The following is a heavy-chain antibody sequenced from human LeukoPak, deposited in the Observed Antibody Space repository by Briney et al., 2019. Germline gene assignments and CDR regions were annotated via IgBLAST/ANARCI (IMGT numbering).Heavy chain of an antibody. Sequence: GGSLRLSCAASGFTFSDYYMSWVRQAPGKGLEWVSAISGSGGSTYYADSVKGRFTISRDNSKNTLYLQMNSLRAEDTAVYYCASGGYLDYFDYWGQGTLVTVSS. J-gene: IGHJ4*02. CDR2: ISGSGGST. V-gene: IGHV3-23*01. CDR3: ASGGYLDYFDY. CDR1: GFTFSDYY. D-gene: IGHD3-10*01.